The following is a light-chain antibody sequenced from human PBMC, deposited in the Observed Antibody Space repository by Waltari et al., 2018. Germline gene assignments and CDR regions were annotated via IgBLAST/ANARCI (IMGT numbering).Light chain of an antibody. CDR1: PSVLYSSNNKNY. V-gene: IGKV4-1*01. Sequence: DIVMTQSPDSLAVPLGERATIHCKSSPSVLYSSNNKNYLAWYQQKPGQPPKLLIYWASTRESGVPDRFSGSGSGTDFTLTISSLQAEDVAVYYCQQYLSTPPTFGQGTKVEIK. CDR3: QQYLSTPPT. CDR2: WAS. J-gene: IGKJ1*01.